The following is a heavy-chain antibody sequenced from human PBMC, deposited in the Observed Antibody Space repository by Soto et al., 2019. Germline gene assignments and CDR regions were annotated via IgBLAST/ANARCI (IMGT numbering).Heavy chain of an antibody. J-gene: IGHJ6*02. CDR2: MNPNSGNT. D-gene: IGHD3-3*01. CDR1: GYTLTSYD. V-gene: IGHV1-8*01. Sequence: ASVKVSCKASGYTLTSYDINWVRQATGQGLEWMGWMNPNSGNTGYAQKFQGRVTMTRNTSISTAYMELSSLRSEDTAVYYCARGGYDFWSGYYTPYYYYYGMDVWGQGTTVTVSS. CDR3: ARGGYDFWSGYYTPYYYYYGMDV.